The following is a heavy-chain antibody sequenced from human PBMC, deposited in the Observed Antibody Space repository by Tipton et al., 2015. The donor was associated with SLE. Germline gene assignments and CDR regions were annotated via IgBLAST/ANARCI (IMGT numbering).Heavy chain of an antibody. CDR2: IYYSGST. Sequence: TLSLTCTVSGGSISSSSYYWGWIRQPPGKGLEWIGSIYYSGSTYYNPSLKSRVTISVDTSKNQFSLKLSSVTAADTAVYYCAGHGTIFGVVIPSHYGMDVWGQGTTVTVSS. CDR3: AGHGTIFGVVIPSHYGMDV. V-gene: IGHV4-39*01. CDR1: GGSISSSSYY. J-gene: IGHJ6*02. D-gene: IGHD3-3*01.